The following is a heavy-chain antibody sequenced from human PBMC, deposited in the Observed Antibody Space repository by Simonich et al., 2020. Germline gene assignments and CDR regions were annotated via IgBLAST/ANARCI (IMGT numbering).Heavy chain of an antibody. Sequence: EVQLVESGGGLVQPGGSLRLSCAASGFTFSSYWMHWVRQAPGKGLWWVYSMNRNGSSTSYAASVKGRFTISRDNAKNTLYLQMNSLRAEDTAVYYCARDYSNYDAFDIWGQGTMVTVSS. CDR3: ARDYSNYDAFDI. J-gene: IGHJ3*02. CDR1: GFTFSSYW. D-gene: IGHD4-4*01. CDR2: MNRNGSST. V-gene: IGHV3-74*01.